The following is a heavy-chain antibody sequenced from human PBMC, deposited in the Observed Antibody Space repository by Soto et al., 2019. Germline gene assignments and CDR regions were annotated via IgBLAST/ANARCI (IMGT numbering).Heavy chain of an antibody. D-gene: IGHD3-3*01. J-gene: IGHJ6*02. CDR3: ASLTYYDFWSGYLRDSGYGMDV. CDR2: IYSGGST. V-gene: IGHV3-53*01. CDR1: GFTVSSNY. Sequence: PGGSLRLSCAASGFTVSSNYMSWVRQAPGKGLEWVSVIYSGGSTYYADSVKGRFTISRDNSKNTLYLQMNSLRAEDTAVYYCASLTYYDFWSGYLRDSGYGMDVWGQGTTVTVSS.